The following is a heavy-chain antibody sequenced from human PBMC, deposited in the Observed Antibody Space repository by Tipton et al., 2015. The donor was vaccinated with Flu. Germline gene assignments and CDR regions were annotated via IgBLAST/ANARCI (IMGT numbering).Heavy chain of an antibody. CDR3: ARERCSSTSCYPKYYYYYYMDV. CDR1: GFTFSSYS. J-gene: IGHJ6*03. D-gene: IGHD2-2*01. V-gene: IGHV3-21*01. CDR2: ISSSSSYI. Sequence: SLRLSCAASGFTFSSYSMNWVRQAPGKGLEWVSSISSSSSYIYYADSVKGRFTISRDNAKNSLYLQMNSLRAEDTAVYYCARERCSSTSCYPKYYYYYYMDVWGKGTTVTVSS.